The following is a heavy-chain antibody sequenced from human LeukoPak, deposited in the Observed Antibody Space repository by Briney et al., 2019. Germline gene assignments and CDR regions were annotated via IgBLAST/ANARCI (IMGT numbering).Heavy chain of an antibody. D-gene: IGHD2/OR15-2a*01. CDR1: GFVFSDYT. CDR2: ISRSSGTI. J-gene: IGHJ4*02. CDR3: VSFYETY. Sequence: GGSLRLSCRASGFVFSDYTMNWVRQAPGRGLEWISYISRSSGTIYYADSVKGRFTISKDNAKNTVYLQMNSLRAEDTAVYYCVSFYETYWGRGTLVTVSS. V-gene: IGHV3-48*04.